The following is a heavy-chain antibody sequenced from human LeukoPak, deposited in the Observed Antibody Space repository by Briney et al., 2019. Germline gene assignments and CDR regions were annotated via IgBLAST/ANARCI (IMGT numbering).Heavy chain of an antibody. CDR1: KFTFSTSA. J-gene: IGHJ4*02. Sequence: PGGSLRLSCAASKFTFSTSAMSWVRQAPGKGLEWVSAISGRGANTYYVDSVKGRFTISRDNSKNTLYLEMSSLRSDDTAVYYCAKESQTYYDIMTGYPNYYFDYWGQGTLVTVSS. CDR3: AKESQTYYDIMTGYPNYYFDY. D-gene: IGHD3-9*01. V-gene: IGHV3-23*01. CDR2: ISGRGANT.